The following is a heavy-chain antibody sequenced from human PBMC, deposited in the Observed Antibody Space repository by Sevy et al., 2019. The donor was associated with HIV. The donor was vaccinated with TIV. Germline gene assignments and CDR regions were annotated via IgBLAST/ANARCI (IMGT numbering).Heavy chain of an antibody. Sequence: SDTLSLTCTVSGGSITSLYWNWIRQPPGKGLEWIANIYYNGHINYNPSLKSRVSLSLDTSKNQFSLRLSSVTAADTAMYYCAGENAWGRGYSWGQGTLVTVSS. CDR3: AGENAWGRGYS. CDR1: GGSITSLY. D-gene: IGHD1-26*01. J-gene: IGHJ4*02. CDR2: IYYNGHI. V-gene: IGHV4-59*08.